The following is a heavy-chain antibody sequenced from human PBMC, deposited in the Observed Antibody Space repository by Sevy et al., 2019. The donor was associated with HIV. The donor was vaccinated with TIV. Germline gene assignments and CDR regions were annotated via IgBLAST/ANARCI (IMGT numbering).Heavy chain of an antibody. CDR3: TSAFPVTTTDREDY. D-gene: IGHD5-12*01. J-gene: IGHJ4*02. Sequence: SETLSLTCTVSGGSIRGYYWSWIRLPPGNGLEWIGHIHYSGCTNHNPSLRSRVTISLDTSKNQFSLKLRSVTAADTAVYFCTSAFPVTTTDREDYSGRGTVVTVSS. CDR2: IHYSGCT. CDR1: GGSIRGYY. V-gene: IGHV4-59*01.